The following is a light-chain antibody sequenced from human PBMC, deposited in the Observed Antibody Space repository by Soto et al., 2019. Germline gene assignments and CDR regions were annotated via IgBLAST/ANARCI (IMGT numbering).Light chain of an antibody. V-gene: IGLV6-57*04. J-gene: IGLJ2*01. Sequence: NFMLTQPHSVSESPGKTVTISCTRSSGSIASNYVQWYQQRPGSAPTSVIYDDNRRPSGVPDRFSGSIDSSSNSASLTISGLKTEDEPDYYCHSYDSDNVIFGGGTKVTVL. CDR1: SGSIASNY. CDR3: HSYDSDNVI. CDR2: DDN.